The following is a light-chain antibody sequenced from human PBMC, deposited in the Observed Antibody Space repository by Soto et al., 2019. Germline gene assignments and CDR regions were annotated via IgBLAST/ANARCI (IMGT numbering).Light chain of an antibody. V-gene: IGKV3-20*01. CDR2: GAS. CDR3: QQYGSSPT. Sequence: EIVLRQSPGTLSLSPGETGTLSCRASQSVSSGYLAWYQQKPGQAPRLLIYGASSRATGIPDRFSGSGSGTESTLTISRLEPEDFAVYYCQQYGSSPTFGQGTRLEIK. J-gene: IGKJ5*01. CDR1: QSVSSGY.